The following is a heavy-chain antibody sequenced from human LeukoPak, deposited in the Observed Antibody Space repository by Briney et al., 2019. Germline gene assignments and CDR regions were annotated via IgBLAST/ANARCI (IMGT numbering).Heavy chain of an antibody. CDR2: IYSGGST. D-gene: IGHD2-15*01. CDR1: GFTVSSNY. J-gene: IGHJ3*02. V-gene: IGHV3-53*01. CDR3: AREASVVVAAIDGAFDI. Sequence: GGSLRLSCAASGFTVSSNYISWVRQAPGKGLEWVSVIYSGGSTYYADSVKGRFTISRDNSKNTLYLQMNSLRAEDTAVYYCAREASVVVAAIDGAFDIWGQGTMVTVSS.